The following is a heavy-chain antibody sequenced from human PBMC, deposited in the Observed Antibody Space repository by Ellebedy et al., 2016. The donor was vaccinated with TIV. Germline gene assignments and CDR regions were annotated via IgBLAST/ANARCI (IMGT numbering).Heavy chain of an antibody. Sequence: MPSETLSLTCGVYGGSFSGYFWSWIRQPPGTGLEWIGEINPSGTTNYNPSLKSRVTMSVDTPKNQFSLRLTSVTAADTAVYYCARRNYPSAFDVWGRGAMVTVSS. CDR2: INPSGTT. CDR3: ARRNYPSAFDV. J-gene: IGHJ3*01. V-gene: IGHV4-34*01. CDR1: GGSFSGYF. D-gene: IGHD1-7*01.